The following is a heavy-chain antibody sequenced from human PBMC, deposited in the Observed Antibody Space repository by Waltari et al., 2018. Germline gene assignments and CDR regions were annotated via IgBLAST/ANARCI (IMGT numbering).Heavy chain of an antibody. CDR1: GFTFSNHI. V-gene: IGHV3-30-3*01. J-gene: IGHJ4*02. Sequence: PLVESGGGVVQPGRSLRLSCADPGFTFSNHILPWVRRAPGKGLVWVAAISYDGFSKYYADAVKGRFTIAGDTSKTTVDLQMNSLSTEDTAVYYCARKGGTSAYSGYFDSWGQGTLVTVSS. CDR2: ISYDGFSK. CDR3: ARKGGTSAYSGYFDS. D-gene: IGHD2-21*01.